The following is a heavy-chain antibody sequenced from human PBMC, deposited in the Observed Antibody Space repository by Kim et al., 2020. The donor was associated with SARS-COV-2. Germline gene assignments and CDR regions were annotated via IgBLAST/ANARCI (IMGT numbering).Heavy chain of an antibody. D-gene: IGHD1-26*01. CDR3: ARRNAYSGSYRFDY. Sequence: SETLSLTCTVSGGSISSSSYYWGWIRQPPGKGLEWIGSIYYSGSTYYNPSLKSRVTISVDTSKNQFSLKLSSVTAADTAVYYCARRNAYSGSYRFDYWGQGTLVTVSS. J-gene: IGHJ4*02. CDR1: GGSISSSSYY. CDR2: IYYSGST. V-gene: IGHV4-39*01.